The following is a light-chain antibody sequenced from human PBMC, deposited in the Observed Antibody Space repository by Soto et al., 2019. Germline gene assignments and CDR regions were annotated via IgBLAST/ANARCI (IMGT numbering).Light chain of an antibody. J-gene: IGLJ2*01. V-gene: IGLV2-23*01. CDR2: EGT. CDR1: TSFVGSYNL. Sequence: QPVLTQPASVSGSPGQSITISCTGSTSFVGSYNLVSWYQQHPGKAPKLIIYEGTKRPSGVSNRFSGSSSGNTASLTITGLQAEDEADYFCCSYAGSSSLGFGGGTKLTVL. CDR3: CSYAGSSSLG.